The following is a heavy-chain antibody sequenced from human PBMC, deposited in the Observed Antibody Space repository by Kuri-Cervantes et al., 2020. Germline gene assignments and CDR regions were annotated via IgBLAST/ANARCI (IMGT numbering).Heavy chain of an antibody. V-gene: IGHV1-18*01. J-gene: IGHJ4*02. CDR3: SRWGLTVTTGGADY. CDR2: ISAYNGYT. CDR1: GYTFTSYG. D-gene: IGHD4-17*01. Sequence: ASVKVSCNASGYTFTSYGIGWVRQAPAQGLEWLGWISAYNGYTNYAQQLQGRVNMTTDTTTSTAYMELRSLRSDDTAVYYCSRWGLTVTTGGADYWGQGTLVTVSS.